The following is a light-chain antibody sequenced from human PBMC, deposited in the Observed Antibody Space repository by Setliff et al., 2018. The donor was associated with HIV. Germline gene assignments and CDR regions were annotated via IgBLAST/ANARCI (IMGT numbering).Light chain of an antibody. V-gene: IGLV2-14*03. J-gene: IGLJ1*01. Sequence: QSALAQPASVSGSPGQSITISCTGTSSDVGTYNYVSWYQQHPGKAPKLMIYDVSKRPSGVSDRFSGSKSGNTASLTISGLQAEDEADYYCTSYTSSDIYGFATGTKVTVL. CDR2: DVS. CDR1: SSDVGTYNY. CDR3: TSYTSSDIYG.